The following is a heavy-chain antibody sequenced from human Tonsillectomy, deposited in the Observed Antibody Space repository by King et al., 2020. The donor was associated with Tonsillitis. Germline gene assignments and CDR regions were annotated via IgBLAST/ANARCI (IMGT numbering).Heavy chain of an antibody. Sequence: VQLVESGGGVVQPGRSLRLSCVASGFTFNTHGMHWVRQAPGKGLEWVAVISFNGSIKYSADSVKGRFTISRDNSKNTLYLQMNSLRAEDTAVYYCANSRGIYGGYISLWGQGTLVTVSS. CDR2: ISFNGSIK. D-gene: IGHD4-17*01. CDR1: GFTFNTHG. V-gene: IGHV3-33*05. CDR3: ANSRGIYGGYISL. J-gene: IGHJ4*02.